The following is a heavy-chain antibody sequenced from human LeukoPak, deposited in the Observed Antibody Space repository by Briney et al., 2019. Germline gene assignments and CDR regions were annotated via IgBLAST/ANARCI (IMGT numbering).Heavy chain of an antibody. V-gene: IGHV3-21*01. Sequence: SGGSLRLSCAASGFTFSSYSMNWVRQAPGKGLEWVSSISSSSNYIYYADSVKGRFTISRDNAKNSLYLQMNSLRAEDTGVYYCARSELGYYYYYMDVWGKGTTVTVSS. D-gene: IGHD7-27*01. CDR3: ARSELGYYYYYMDV. J-gene: IGHJ6*03. CDR1: GFTFSSYS. CDR2: ISSSSNYI.